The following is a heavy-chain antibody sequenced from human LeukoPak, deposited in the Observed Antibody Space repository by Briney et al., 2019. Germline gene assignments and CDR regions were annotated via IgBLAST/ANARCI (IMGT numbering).Heavy chain of an antibody. CDR1: GGSFSGYY. Sequence: KSSETLSLTCAVYGGSFSGYYWSWIRQPPGKGLEWIGEINHSGSTNYNPSLKSRVTISVDTSKNQFSLKLSSVTAADTAVYYCARGHPTVTTYLQTGNWFDPWGQGTLVTVSS. CDR3: ARGHPTVTTYLQTGNWFDP. CDR2: INHSGST. V-gene: IGHV4-34*01. J-gene: IGHJ5*02. D-gene: IGHD4-11*01.